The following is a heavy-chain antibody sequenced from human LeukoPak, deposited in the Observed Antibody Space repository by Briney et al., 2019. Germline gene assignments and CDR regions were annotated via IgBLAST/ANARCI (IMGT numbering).Heavy chain of an antibody. Sequence: GGSLRLSCAASGFTFSSYSMNWVRQAPGKGLEGVSYISSSSSTIYYADSVKGRFTISRDNAKNSLYLQMNSLRAEDTAVYYCARGGFDYWGQGTLVTVSS. V-gene: IGHV3-48*01. D-gene: IGHD3-16*01. CDR2: ISSSSSTI. J-gene: IGHJ4*02. CDR1: GFTFSSYS. CDR3: ARGGFDY.